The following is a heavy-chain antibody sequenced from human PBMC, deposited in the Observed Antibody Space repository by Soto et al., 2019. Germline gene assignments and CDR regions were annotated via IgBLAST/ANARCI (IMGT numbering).Heavy chain of an antibody. CDR3: AKDTYYYDSSGYYVFDY. Sequence: GGSLRLSCAASGFIFSSYGMHWVRQAAGKGLEWVAVISYDGSNKYYADSVKGRFTISRDNSKNTLYLQMNSLRAEDTAVYYCAKDTYYYDSSGYYVFDYWGQGTLVTVS. V-gene: IGHV3-30*18. J-gene: IGHJ4*02. D-gene: IGHD3-22*01. CDR2: ISYDGSNK. CDR1: GFIFSSYG.